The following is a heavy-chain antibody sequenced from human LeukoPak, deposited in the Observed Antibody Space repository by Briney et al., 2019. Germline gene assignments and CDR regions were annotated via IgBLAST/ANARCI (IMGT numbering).Heavy chain of an antibody. CDR1: GVSISSGSYL. V-gene: IGHV4-39*07. J-gene: IGHJ5*02. D-gene: IGHD1-26*01. Sequence: KPSETLSLTCTVSGVSISSGSYLWGCIRQSPGKGLEWIGSISYSGSTYYNPSLKTRVTVSVDTSKNQFSLKVTSVTAADTAVYYCARWVGNRNWFDPWGQGTLVTVSS. CDR3: ARWVGNRNWFDP. CDR2: ISYSGST.